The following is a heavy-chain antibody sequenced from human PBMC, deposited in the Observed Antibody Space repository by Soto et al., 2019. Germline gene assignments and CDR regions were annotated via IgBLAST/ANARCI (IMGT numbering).Heavy chain of an antibody. D-gene: IGHD6-13*01. CDR2: ISSSSSYI. J-gene: IGHJ4*02. CDR1: GFTFSSYS. Sequence: EVQLVESGGGLVKPGGSLRLSCAASGFTFSSYSMNWVRQAPGKGLEWVSSISSSSSYIYYADSVKGRFTISRDNAKNSVYLQMNSLGAEETAVYDSARGAHLAAGDCWGQGTRDTVSS. V-gene: IGHV3-21*01. CDR3: ARGAHLAAGDC.